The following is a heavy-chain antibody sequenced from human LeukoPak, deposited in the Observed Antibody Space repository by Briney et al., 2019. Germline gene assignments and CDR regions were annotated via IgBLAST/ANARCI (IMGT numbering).Heavy chain of an antibody. CDR2: TYYKSKWYN. Sequence: SQTLSLTCAISADSVSSSSATWNWIRQSPSRGLEWLGRTYYKSKWYNDYAVSVKSRITISPDTSRNQFSLQLNSATPEDTAVYYCARDPSGGFRWYFDLWGRGTLVTVSS. V-gene: IGHV6-1*01. CDR1: ADSVSSSSAT. J-gene: IGHJ2*01. CDR3: ARDPSGGFRWYFDL. D-gene: IGHD2-15*01.